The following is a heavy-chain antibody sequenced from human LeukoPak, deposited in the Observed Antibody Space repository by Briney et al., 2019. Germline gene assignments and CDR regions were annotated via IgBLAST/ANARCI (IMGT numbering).Heavy chain of an antibody. CDR1: GGSISSDWY. D-gene: IGHD3-22*01. V-gene: IGHV4-38-2*02. CDR2: IYRNGDT. CDR3: ARAKRDYYDNSGYESYYYFMDV. J-gene: IGHJ6*03. Sequence: PSETLSLTCTVSGGSISSDWYWGWVRQPPGNGLEWIGAIYRNGDTYYNPSLKSRVTISLDTSKNQSSLRLNSVTAADTAVYYCARAKRDYYDNSGYESYYYFMDVWGKGTTVTVSS.